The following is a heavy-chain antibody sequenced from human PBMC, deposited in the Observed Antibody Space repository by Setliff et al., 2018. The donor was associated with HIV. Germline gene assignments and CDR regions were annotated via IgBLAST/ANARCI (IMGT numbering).Heavy chain of an antibody. D-gene: IGHD3-22*01. CDR1: GGSIRSYY. CDR2: VFYNGDT. V-gene: IGHV4-59*12. Sequence: SETLSLTCTVSGGSIRSYYWSWIRQSPGKGLEWIGYVFYNGDTAYNPSLKSRLTISVDTSKDQFSLKLSSVTAADTAVYYCASTYYYDSSGYYLSPWGQGTLVTVSS. J-gene: IGHJ4*02. CDR3: ASTYYYDSSGYYLSP.